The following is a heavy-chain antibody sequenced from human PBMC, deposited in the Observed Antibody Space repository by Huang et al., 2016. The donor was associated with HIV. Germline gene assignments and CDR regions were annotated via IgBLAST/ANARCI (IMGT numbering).Heavy chain of an antibody. D-gene: IGHD6-13*01. CDR3: ARKFSSTWYRAFDL. Sequence: EVQLVQSGAEVKKPGESLKISCQGSGYSFNTYWIAWVRQMPGKGPEWMGSIYTGDSDNRYIPSVQGQVTISADKSIDTAYLQWRSLKASDTAMYYCARKFSSTWYRAFDLWGQGTMVTVSS. J-gene: IGHJ3*01. CDR2: IYTGDSDN. CDR1: GYSFNTYW. V-gene: IGHV5-51*01.